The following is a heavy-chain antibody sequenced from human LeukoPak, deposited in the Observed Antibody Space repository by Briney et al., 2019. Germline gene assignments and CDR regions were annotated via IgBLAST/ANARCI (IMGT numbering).Heavy chain of an antibody. Sequence: QSGGSLRLSCEASGFTFSTYSMNWVRQAPGKGLEWVSTVSGSAGSTYYADSVKGRFTISRDNSKNTLYLQMNSLRAEDTAVYYCAKDSYYDSSGYNYVGNFQHWGQGTLVTVSS. V-gene: IGHV3-23*01. D-gene: IGHD3-22*01. J-gene: IGHJ1*01. CDR3: AKDSYYDSSGYNYVGNFQH. CDR2: VSGSAGST. CDR1: GFTFSTYS.